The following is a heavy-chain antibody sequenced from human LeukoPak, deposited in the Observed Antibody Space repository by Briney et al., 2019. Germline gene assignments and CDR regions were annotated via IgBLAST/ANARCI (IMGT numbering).Heavy chain of an antibody. CDR2: IFPIFGTA. V-gene: IGHV1-69*06. Sequence: ASVKVSCKASGGTFSSYANSRVRQAPGQGLEWMGGIFPIFGTANYAQKFQGRVKITADKSTTTTYMELSSLRSEDTAVYYFARRYCSGGSCYHDAFDIWGQGTMVTVSS. J-gene: IGHJ3*02. CDR1: GGTFSSYA. CDR3: ARRYCSGGSCYHDAFDI. D-gene: IGHD2-15*01.